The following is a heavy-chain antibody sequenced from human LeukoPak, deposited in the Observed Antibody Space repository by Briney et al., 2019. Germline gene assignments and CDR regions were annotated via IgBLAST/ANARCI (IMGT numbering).Heavy chain of an antibody. V-gene: IGHV4-59*01. J-gene: IGHJ3*01. CDR1: GGSISSYY. CDR3: ARGGTYYYDSSGYYGG. Sequence: SETLSLTCTVSGGSISSYYWSWIRQPPGKGLEWIGYIYYSGSTNYNPSLKSRVTISVDTSKNQFSLKLSSVTAADTAVYYCARGGTYYYDSSGYYGGWGQGTMVTVSS. CDR2: IYYSGST. D-gene: IGHD3-22*01.